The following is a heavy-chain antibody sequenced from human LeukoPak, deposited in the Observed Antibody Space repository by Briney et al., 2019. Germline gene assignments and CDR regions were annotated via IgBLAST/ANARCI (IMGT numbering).Heavy chain of an antibody. D-gene: IGHD2-2*01. J-gene: IGHJ3*02. CDR2: IIPIFGTA. CDR3: ARLRRYCSSTSCYTDAFDI. Sequence: GASVKVSCKASGGTFSSYAISWVRQAPGQGLEWMGGIIPIFGTANYAQKFQGRVTITTDESTSTAYMELSSLRSEDTAVYYCARLRRYCSSTSCYTDAFDIWGQGTMVTVSS. V-gene: IGHV1-69*05. CDR1: GGTFSSYA.